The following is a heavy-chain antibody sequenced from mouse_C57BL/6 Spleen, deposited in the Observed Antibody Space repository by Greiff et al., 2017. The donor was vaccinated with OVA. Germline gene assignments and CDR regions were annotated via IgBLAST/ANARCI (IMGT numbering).Heavy chain of an antibody. V-gene: IGHV1-64*01. J-gene: IGHJ3*01. CDR1: GYTFTSYW. CDR2: IHPNSGST. Sequence: QVQLQQSGAELVKPGASVKLSCKASGYTFTSYWMHWVKQRPGQGLEWIGMIHPNSGSTNYNEKSKSKATLTVDKSSSTAYMQLSSLTSEDSAVYYCARDYYGSSPGAWFAYWGQGTLVTVSA. D-gene: IGHD1-1*01. CDR3: ARDYYGSSPGAWFAY.